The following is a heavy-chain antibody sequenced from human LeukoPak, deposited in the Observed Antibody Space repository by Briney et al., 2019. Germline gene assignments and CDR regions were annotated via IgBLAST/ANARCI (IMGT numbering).Heavy chain of an antibody. Sequence: SETLSLTCTVSGGSISSYYWSWIRQPAGKGLEWIGRIYTSGSTNYNPSLRSRVTMSVDTSKNQFSLKLSSVTAADTAVYFCARLVAVTGTADWFDPWGQGALVTVSS. CDR3: ARLVAVTGTADWFDP. D-gene: IGHD6-19*01. CDR1: GGSISSYY. V-gene: IGHV4-4*07. CDR2: IYTSGST. J-gene: IGHJ5*02.